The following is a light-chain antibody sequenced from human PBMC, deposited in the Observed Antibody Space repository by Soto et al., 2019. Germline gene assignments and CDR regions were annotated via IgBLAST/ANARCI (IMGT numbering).Light chain of an antibody. CDR1: SIDVGDSDF. CDR2: EVT. J-gene: IGLJ1*01. CDR3: SSYAGSSTYV. Sequence: QSALTQPRSVSGSPGQSVTISCTGTSIDVGDSDFVSWYQQHPGKAPKLMIYEVTKRPSGVPDRFSGSKSGITASLTVSGLQAEDEADYYCSSYAGSSTYVFGTGTKVTVL. V-gene: IGLV2-8*01.